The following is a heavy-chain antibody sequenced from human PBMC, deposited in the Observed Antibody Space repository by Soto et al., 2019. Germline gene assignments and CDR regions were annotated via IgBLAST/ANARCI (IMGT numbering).Heavy chain of an antibody. V-gene: IGHV3-15*01. CDR3: TTEISQLWFGGWFDT. D-gene: IGHD3-10*01. CDR2: IKSKPDGGTT. J-gene: IGHJ5*02. CDR1: GFTFSNAW. Sequence: EVQLVESGGGLVKPGGSLRLSCAASGFTFSNAWMSWVRQAPGKGLEWVGRIKSKPDGGTTDYAAPVKDRFTISRDDSKNTLYLQMNSLKTEDTAVYYCTTEISQLWFGGWFDTWGQGTLVTVAS.